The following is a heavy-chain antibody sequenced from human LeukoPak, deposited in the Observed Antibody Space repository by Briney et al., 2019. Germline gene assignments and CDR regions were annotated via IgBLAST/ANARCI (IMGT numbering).Heavy chain of an antibody. CDR1: AFTFNNYW. V-gene: IGHV3-74*01. CDR3: AKEIDGFDV. CDR2: IRFDGGET. Sequence: PRGCLRLSCPASAFTFNNYWMHWVRQAPGMGLVWDSSIRFDGGETAYADSAKGRFTISRDNAKNTMSLQMNNLRAENTAVYYCAKEIDGFDVWGQGTLVTVSS. J-gene: IGHJ3*01.